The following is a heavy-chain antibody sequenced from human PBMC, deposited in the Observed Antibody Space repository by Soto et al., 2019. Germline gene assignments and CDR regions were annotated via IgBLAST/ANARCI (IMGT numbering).Heavy chain of an antibody. V-gene: IGHV3-7*01. CDR2: IKRDGSEK. CDR3: ARDPNIVATMGSIYYYYGMDV. D-gene: IGHD5-12*01. Sequence: EVQLVESGGGLVQPGGSLRLSCAASGFTFSTYWMTWVRQAPGKGLEWVANIKRDGSEKYYVDSVKGRFTLSRDNAKNSLSLQMSSLRAEDTAVYYCARDPNIVATMGSIYYYYGMDVWGQGTTVTVSS. CDR1: GFTFSTYW. J-gene: IGHJ6*02.